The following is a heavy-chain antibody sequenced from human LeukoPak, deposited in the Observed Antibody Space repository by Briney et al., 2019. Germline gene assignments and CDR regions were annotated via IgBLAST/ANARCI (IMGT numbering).Heavy chain of an antibody. CDR1: GFTFSTCA. CDR3: ARGKLGIDY. V-gene: IGHV3-48*01. D-gene: IGHD7-27*01. CDR2: ISSSSTTI. Sequence: PGGSLRLSCADSGFTFSTCAMNWVRQAPGKGLEWVSYISSSSTTIYYADSVKGRFTISRDNAKKSLYLQMNTLRAEDTAVYYCARGKLGIDYWGQGTLVTVSS. J-gene: IGHJ4*02.